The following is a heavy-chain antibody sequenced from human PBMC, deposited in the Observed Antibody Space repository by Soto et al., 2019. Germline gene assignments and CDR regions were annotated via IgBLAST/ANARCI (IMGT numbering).Heavy chain of an antibody. CDR3: AKDPSYNWNYHWFDP. CDR1: GLTFDDYA. V-gene: IGHV3-9*01. J-gene: IGHJ5*02. D-gene: IGHD1-7*01. Sequence: EVQLVESGGGMVQPGRSLRLSCAASGLTFDDYAMHWVRQAPGKGLEWVSGISWNSGSIGYEDSVKGRFTISRDNAKNPLYLQMNSLRAEDTALYYCAKDPSYNWNYHWFDPWGHGTLVTVSS. CDR2: ISWNSGSI.